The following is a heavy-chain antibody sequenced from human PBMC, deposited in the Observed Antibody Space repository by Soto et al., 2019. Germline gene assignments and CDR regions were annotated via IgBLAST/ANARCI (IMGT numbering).Heavy chain of an antibody. V-gene: IGHV3-48*01. CDR1: GFTFSGYS. Sequence: EVQLVESGGGLVQTGGSLRLSCAASGFTFSGYSMNWVRQAPGKGLEWISYISSLSSPRYYAGSVEGRFIISRDNAKKSLYLQMNSLSGEDTAVYFCAREGILGARSFDYWGQGTLVTVSS. CDR3: AREGILGARSFDY. D-gene: IGHD1-26*01. CDR2: ISSLSSPR. J-gene: IGHJ4*02.